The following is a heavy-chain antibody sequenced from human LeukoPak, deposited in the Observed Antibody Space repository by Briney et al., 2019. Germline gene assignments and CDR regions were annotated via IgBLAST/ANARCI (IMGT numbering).Heavy chain of an antibody. CDR1: SGSISSYY. Sequence: SETLSLTCTVSSGSISSYYWSWIRQPPGKGLEWIGYIYSSGSTNYNPSLKSRVTISVDTSKNQFSLKLSSVTAADTAVYYCARRLRYSSSWEDWFDPWGQGTLVTVSS. J-gene: IGHJ5*02. CDR3: ARRLRYSSSWEDWFDP. CDR2: IYSSGST. D-gene: IGHD6-13*01. V-gene: IGHV4-4*09.